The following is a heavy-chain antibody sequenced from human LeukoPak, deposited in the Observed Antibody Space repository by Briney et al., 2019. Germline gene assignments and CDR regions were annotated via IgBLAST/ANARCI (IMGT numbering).Heavy chain of an antibody. CDR3: ARGIARTKNWFDP. Sequence: SETLSLTCNVSGGSIRGYYWSWIRQPPGKGLEWIGYIYSSGSTNYNPSLKGRVTMSVDTSKNRFSLKLSSVTAADTAVYYCARGIARTKNWFDPWGQGTLVTVSS. CDR2: IYSSGST. J-gene: IGHJ5*02. V-gene: IGHV4-59*12. D-gene: IGHD6-13*01. CDR1: GGSIRGYY.